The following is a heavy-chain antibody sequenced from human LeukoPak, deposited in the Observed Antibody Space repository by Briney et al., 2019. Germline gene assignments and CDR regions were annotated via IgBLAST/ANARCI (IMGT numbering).Heavy chain of an antibody. D-gene: IGHD2-2*01. V-gene: IGHV1-8*01. CDR1: GYTFTRND. CDR2: MNPNSGKT. J-gene: IGHJ4*02. Sequence: GASVKVSCKASGYTFTRNDIKWVRQATGQGLEWMGWMNPNSGKTGYAQKFQGRVIMTRNTSISTAYMELSSLRSEDTAVYYCARGTFPAGNWGQGTLVTVSS. CDR3: ARGTFPAGN.